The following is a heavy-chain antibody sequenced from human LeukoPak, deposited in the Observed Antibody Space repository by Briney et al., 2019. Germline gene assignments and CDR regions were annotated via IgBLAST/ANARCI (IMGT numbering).Heavy chain of an antibody. CDR3: ARVGDFWSGYYKGNWFDP. J-gene: IGHJ5*02. CDR1: GGTFSSYA. D-gene: IGHD3-3*01. CDR2: IIPIFGTA. Sequence: ASVKVSCKASGGTFSSYAISWVRQAPGQGLEWMGGIIPIFGTANYAQKFQGRVTITADESTSTAYMEPSSLRSEDTAVYYCARVGDFWSGYYKGNWFDPWGQGTLVTVSS. V-gene: IGHV1-69*13.